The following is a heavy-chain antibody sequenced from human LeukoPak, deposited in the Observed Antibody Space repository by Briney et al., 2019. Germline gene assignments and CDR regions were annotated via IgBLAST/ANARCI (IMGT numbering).Heavy chain of an antibody. CDR3: AKSGIVGATIDY. CDR2: ISSSSSYI. D-gene: IGHD1-26*01. Sequence: GGSLRLSCAASGFTFSSYSMNWVRRAPGKGLEWVSSISSSSSYIYYADSVKGRFTISRDNAKSSLYLQMNSLRAEDTAVYYCAKSGIVGATIDYWGQGTLVTVSS. J-gene: IGHJ4*02. V-gene: IGHV3-21*01. CDR1: GFTFSSYS.